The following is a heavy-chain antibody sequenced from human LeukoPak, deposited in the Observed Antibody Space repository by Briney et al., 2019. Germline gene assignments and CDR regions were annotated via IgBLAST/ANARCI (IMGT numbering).Heavy chain of an antibody. Sequence: GGSLRLSCAASGFAFSSYWMHWARQVPGKGLVWVSRINRDESSTSYADSVKGRFTISRDNAKNTLHLQMNSLRAEDTAVYYCARGRGSGWFGEGGMDVWGKGTTVTVSS. CDR1: GFAFSSYW. D-gene: IGHD3-10*01. J-gene: IGHJ6*04. CDR3: ARGRGSGWFGEGGMDV. CDR2: INRDESST. V-gene: IGHV3-74*01.